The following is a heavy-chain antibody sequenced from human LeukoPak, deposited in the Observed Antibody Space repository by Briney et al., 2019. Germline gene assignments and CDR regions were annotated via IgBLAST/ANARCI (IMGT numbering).Heavy chain of an antibody. J-gene: IGHJ6*02. V-gene: IGHV3-23*01. CDR2: ISSNGAGT. CDR3: AKGRKYSSDGMDV. Sequence: GGSLRLSCAASGFTFSSYTMTWVRQAPGKGLEWVSTISSNGAGTHYAESVKGRFTISRDNSKNTLDLQMNSLRAEDTAVYYCAKGRKYSSDGMDVWGQGTTVTVSS. D-gene: IGHD6-25*01. CDR1: GFTFSSYT.